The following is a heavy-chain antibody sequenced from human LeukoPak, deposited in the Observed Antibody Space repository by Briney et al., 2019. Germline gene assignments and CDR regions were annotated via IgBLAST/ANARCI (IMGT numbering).Heavy chain of an antibody. CDR2: MNPNSGNT. Sequence: GASVKVSCKASGYTFTSYDINWVRQATGQGLEWMGWMNPNSGNTGYAQKFQGRVTMTRNTSISTAYMELSSLRSEDTAVYYCARDRHVEYSSSPTIGWFDPWGQGTLVTVSS. V-gene: IGHV1-8*01. D-gene: IGHD6-6*01. CDR1: GYTFTSYD. J-gene: IGHJ5*02. CDR3: ARDRHVEYSSSPTIGWFDP.